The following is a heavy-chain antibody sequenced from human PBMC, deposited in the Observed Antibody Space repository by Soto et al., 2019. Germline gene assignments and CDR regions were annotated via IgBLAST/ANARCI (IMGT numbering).Heavy chain of an antibody. D-gene: IGHD5-18*01. CDR3: ARDVETTKANYYYYGMDV. CDR1: GFSFSSYA. Sequence: QEQLVESGGGVVQPGRSLRLSCAASGFSFSSYAMHWVRQAPGKGLEWVAVIWHDGSTTSYADSVKGPFTISRDNSKNTHYLQMNNPRAEDTAVYYCARDVETTKANYYYYGMDVWGRGTPVTVSS. J-gene: IGHJ6*02. CDR2: IWHDGSTT. V-gene: IGHV3-33*01.